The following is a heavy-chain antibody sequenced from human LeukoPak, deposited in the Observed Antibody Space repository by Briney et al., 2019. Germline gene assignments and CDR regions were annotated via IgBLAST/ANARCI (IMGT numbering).Heavy chain of an antibody. CDR2: ISSNGGST. D-gene: IGHD5-24*01. Sequence: PGGSLRLSCSASGFTFSSYAMHWVRQAPGKGLEYVSAISSNGGSTYYADSVKGRFTTSRDNSKNTLYLQMSSLRAEDTAVYYCVKDLGDGYNDYDYWGQGTLVTVSS. V-gene: IGHV3-64D*06. CDR3: VKDLGDGYNDYDY. J-gene: IGHJ4*02. CDR1: GFTFSSYA.